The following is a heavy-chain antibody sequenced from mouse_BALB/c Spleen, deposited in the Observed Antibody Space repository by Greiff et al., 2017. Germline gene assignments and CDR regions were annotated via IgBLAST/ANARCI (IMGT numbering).Heavy chain of an antibody. CDR1: GFSLSRYS. J-gene: IGHJ1*01. V-gene: IGHV2-6-4*01. Sequence: VKVVESGPGLVAPSQSLSITCTVSGFSLSRYSVHWVRQPPGKGLEWLGMIWGGGSTDYNSALKSRLSISKDNSKSQVFLKMNSLQTDDTAMYYCARVTTVVGYFDVWGAGTTVTVSS. CDR3: ARVTTVVGYFDV. CDR2: IWGGGST. D-gene: IGHD1-1*01.